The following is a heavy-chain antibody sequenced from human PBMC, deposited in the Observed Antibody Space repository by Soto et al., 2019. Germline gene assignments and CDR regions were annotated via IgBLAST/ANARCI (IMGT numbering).Heavy chain of an antibody. V-gene: IGHV3-30-3*01. CDR1: GFTFSSYA. Sequence: QVQLVESGGGVVQPGRSLRLSCAASGFTFSSYAMHWVRQAPGKGLEWVAVISYDGSNKYYADSVKGRVTISRDKSKNPLYLQMNSLRAEDTAVYYCAREAGSPGQQLVRWGQGTLVTVSS. D-gene: IGHD6-13*01. CDR2: ISYDGSNK. J-gene: IGHJ4*02. CDR3: AREAGSPGQQLVR.